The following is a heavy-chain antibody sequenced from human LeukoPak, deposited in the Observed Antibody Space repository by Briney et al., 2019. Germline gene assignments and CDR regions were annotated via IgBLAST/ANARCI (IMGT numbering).Heavy chain of an antibody. V-gene: IGHV3-7*03. Sequence: GGSLRLSCVASGFAFSDYWMNWVRQAPGKGLEWVAIIKPDGTFTNYVDAVKGRFTISRDIAKNSLYLQMNSLRAEDTAIYYCAREAFYDSSGYYDFWGQGTLVTVSS. CDR1: GFAFSDYW. J-gene: IGHJ4*02. CDR3: AREAFYDSSGYYDF. CDR2: IKPDGTFT. D-gene: IGHD3-22*01.